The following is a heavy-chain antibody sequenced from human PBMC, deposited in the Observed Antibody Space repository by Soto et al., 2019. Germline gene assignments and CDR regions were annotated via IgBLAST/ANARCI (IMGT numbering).Heavy chain of an antibody. CDR1: GGSFSGYY. CDR3: ARRRFKLPSSGWYGGYYYGMDV. D-gene: IGHD6-19*01. J-gene: IGHJ6*01. Sequence: PSETLSLTCAVYGGSFSGYYWSRIRQPPGKGLEWIGEINHSGNTNYNRSVKSRVTISVDTSKNQFSLKLSSVTAADKAVYYCARRRFKLPSSGWYGGYYYGMDVWGQGTTVNVSS. V-gene: IGHV4-34*01. CDR2: INHSGNT.